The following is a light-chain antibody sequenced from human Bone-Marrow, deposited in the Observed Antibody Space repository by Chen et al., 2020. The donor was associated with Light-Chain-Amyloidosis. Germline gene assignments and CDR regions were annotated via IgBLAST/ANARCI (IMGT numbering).Light chain of an antibody. CDR1: NIVSTR. CDR3: QVWDRSSDRPV. Sequence: SYVLTQPSSLPVAPAQTATIACGVNNIVSTRLHWYQHTPGQAPLLVVYDDSDRPSAIPERLSGSNSGNTATLTISRVEAGDEADYYCQVWDRSSDRPVFGGGTKLTVL. V-gene: IGLV3-21*02. CDR2: DDS. J-gene: IGLJ3*02.